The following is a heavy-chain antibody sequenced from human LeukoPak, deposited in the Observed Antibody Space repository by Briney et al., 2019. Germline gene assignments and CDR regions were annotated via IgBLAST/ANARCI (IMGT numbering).Heavy chain of an antibody. CDR3: ARALVGAATLSY. CDR1: GYIFTTYW. D-gene: IGHD1-26*01. V-gene: IGHV5-51*01. J-gene: IGHJ4*02. Sequence: NAGESLKISCNGSGYIFTTYWFSWVRQMPGKGLEWMGVIYPGDSDTRYSPSFQGQVTLSADKSNSTAYLQWSSLKASDTAIYYCARALVGAATLSYWGQGTLVTVSS. CDR2: IYPGDSDT.